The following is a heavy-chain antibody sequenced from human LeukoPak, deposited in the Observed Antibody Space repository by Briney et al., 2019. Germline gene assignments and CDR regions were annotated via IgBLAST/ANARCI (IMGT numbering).Heavy chain of an antibody. V-gene: IGHV3-33*01. CDR3: ARDSLATTGFDY. J-gene: IGHJ4*02. CDR1: GFTFSSYG. Sequence: GGSLRLSCAASGFTFSSYGMHWVRQAPGKGLEWVAVIWYDGSNKYYADSVKGRFTISRDNSKNTLYLQMNSLRAEDTAVYYCARDSLATTGFDYWGQGTLVTVS. CDR2: IWYDGSNK. D-gene: IGHD5-24*01.